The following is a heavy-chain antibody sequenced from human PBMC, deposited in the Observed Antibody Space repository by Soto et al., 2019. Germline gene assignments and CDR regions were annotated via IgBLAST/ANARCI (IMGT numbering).Heavy chain of an antibody. CDR2: INAGNGNT. CDR3: ARARLRYFDWPQDYFDY. Sequence: SVKVSCKASGYTFTSYAMHWVRQAPGQRLEWMGWINAGNGNTKYSQKFQGRVTITRDTSASTAYMELSSLRSEDTAVYYCARARLRYFDWPQDYFDYWGQGTLVTV. V-gene: IGHV1-3*01. D-gene: IGHD3-9*01. J-gene: IGHJ4*02. CDR1: GYTFTSYA.